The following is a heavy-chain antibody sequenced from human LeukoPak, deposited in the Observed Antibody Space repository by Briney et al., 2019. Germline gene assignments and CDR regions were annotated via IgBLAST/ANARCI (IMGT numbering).Heavy chain of an antibody. V-gene: IGHV4-4*07. CDR3: ARDVSKAY. CDR1: GFSISTYY. J-gene: IGHJ4*02. D-gene: IGHD4-11*01. CDR2: IHSSGNT. Sequence: SETLSLTCTVSGFSISTYYWSWFRQPAGKGLEWIGRIHSSGNTNYNPSLQSRVSLSIDTSQNQFSLRLTSLTAADTAVYFCARDVSKAYWGQGLLAIVSS.